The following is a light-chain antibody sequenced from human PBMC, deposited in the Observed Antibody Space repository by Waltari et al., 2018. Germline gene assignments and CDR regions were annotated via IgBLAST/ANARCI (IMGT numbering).Light chain of an antibody. Sequence: QSALTQPASVSGSPGQSITISCIGTSSDVGGYKFVSWYHQHPGKAPKLMIYEVSNRPSGVSNRFSGSKSGNTASLTISGLQAEDEGDYYCTSFTSTSTLVFGGGTKLTVL. CDR3: TSFTSTSTLV. CDR1: SSDVGGYKF. CDR2: EVS. J-gene: IGLJ3*02. V-gene: IGLV2-14*01.